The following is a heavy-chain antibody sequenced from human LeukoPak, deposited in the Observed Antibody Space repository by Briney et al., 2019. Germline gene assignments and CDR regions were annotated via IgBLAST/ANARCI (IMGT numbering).Heavy chain of an antibody. CDR2: ISGSGLST. D-gene: IGHD3-10*02. CDR1: GFTFSNYA. V-gene: IGHV3-23*01. J-gene: IGHJ4*02. Sequence: GGSLRLSCAASGFTFSNYAMSWVRQAPGKGLEWVSSISGSGLSTYYVESVKGRFTISRDNSKNTLYLQMNSLRAEDTAVYYCAKMFGGDSWGQGTLVTVSS. CDR3: AKMFGGDS.